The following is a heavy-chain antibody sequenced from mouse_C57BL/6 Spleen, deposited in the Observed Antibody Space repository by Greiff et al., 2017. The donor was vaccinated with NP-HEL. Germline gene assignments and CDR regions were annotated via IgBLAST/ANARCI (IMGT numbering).Heavy chain of an antibody. CDR3: ARDAPYDGRRGGFAY. CDR2: INPNYGTT. D-gene: IGHD2-3*01. Sequence: EVQLVESGPELVKPGASVKISCKASGYSFTDYNMNWVKQSNGKSLEWIGVINPNYGTTSYNQKFKGKATLTVDQSSSTAYMQLNSLTSEDSAVYYCARDAPYDGRRGGFAYWGQGTLVTVSA. J-gene: IGHJ3*01. CDR1: GYSFTDYN. V-gene: IGHV1-39*01.